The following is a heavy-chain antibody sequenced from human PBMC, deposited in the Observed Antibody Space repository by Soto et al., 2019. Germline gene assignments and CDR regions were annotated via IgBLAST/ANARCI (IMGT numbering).Heavy chain of an antibody. D-gene: IGHD2-15*01. CDR3: ARSGGSNSWYGVFDF. CDR1: SDSITSGPYY. J-gene: IGHJ4*02. Sequence: QVQLQESGPGLVKPSQTLSLTCTVSSDSITSGPYYWSWVRQHPGRGLEWIGYIYYRGNSYYNPSLKSRISISLDRSKNQSSLELNSVTAADTAVYYCARSGGSNSWYGVFDFWGQGTLVTVSS. V-gene: IGHV4-31*03. CDR2: IYYRGNS.